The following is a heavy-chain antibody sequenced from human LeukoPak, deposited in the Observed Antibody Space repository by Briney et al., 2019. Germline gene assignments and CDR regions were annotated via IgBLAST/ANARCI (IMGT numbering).Heavy chain of an antibody. D-gene: IGHD6-19*01. J-gene: IGHJ4*02. CDR3: ATKQWLAPPPDS. CDR2: INTDGTVT. V-gene: IGHV3-74*01. CDR1: GFTSSKYW. Sequence: GGSLRLSCAASGFTSSKYWTRWVRHTPGKGLESVSRINTDGTVTTYADSVKGRFTVSRDNADNTMFLQMHSVRDEDTAVYYCATKQWLAPPPDSWGQGTPVTVSS.